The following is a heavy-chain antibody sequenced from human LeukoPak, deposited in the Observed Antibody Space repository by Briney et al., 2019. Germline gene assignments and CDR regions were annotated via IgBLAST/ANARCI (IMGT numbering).Heavy chain of an antibody. J-gene: IGHJ4*02. Sequence: GGSLRLSCAASGFTFTSYAMNSVRQAPGKGLEWVSGISGSGGSTYYADSVKGRFSISRDNAKNSLYLQMNSLRAEDTAVYYCARSGYSSGWYVYWGQGTLVTVSS. V-gene: IGHV3-23*01. CDR1: GFTFTSYA. CDR3: ARSGYSSGWYVY. D-gene: IGHD6-19*01. CDR2: ISGSGGST.